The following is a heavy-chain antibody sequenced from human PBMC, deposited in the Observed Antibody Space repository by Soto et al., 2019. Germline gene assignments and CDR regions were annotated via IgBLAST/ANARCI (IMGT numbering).Heavy chain of an antibody. CDR2: ISSSGSTI. CDR3: ARVIYYYDSSGPPLAFDI. V-gene: IGHV3-11*01. Sequence: GGSLRLSCAASGFTFSDYYMSWIRQAPGKWLEWVSYISSSGSTIYYADSVKGRFTISRNNAKNSLYLQMNSLRAEDTAVYYCARVIYYYDSSGPPLAFDIWGQGTMVNVSS. D-gene: IGHD3-22*01. J-gene: IGHJ3*02. CDR1: GFTFSDYY.